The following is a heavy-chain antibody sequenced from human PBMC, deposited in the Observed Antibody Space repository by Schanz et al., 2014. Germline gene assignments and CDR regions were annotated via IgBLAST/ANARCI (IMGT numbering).Heavy chain of an antibody. J-gene: IGHJ4*02. Sequence: VQLVESGGDLVQPGGSLRLSCAGSGVDLSGNALHWVRQAPGKGLEWVSSIGILGDTYYGDSVKGRFTNSRDNAKNSVYLQMDSLRDEETAVYYCGRDQGVGATTHFDHWGQGTLVTVSS. D-gene: IGHD1-26*01. CDR3: GRDQGVGATTHFDH. CDR1: GVDLSGNA. V-gene: IGHV3-13*01. CDR2: IGILGDT.